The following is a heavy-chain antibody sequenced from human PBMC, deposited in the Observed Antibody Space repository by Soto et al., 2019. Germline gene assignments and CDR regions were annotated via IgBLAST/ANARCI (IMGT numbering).Heavy chain of an antibody. D-gene: IGHD1-7*01. Sequence: GGSLRLSCAASGFTFSSYAMSWVRQAPGKGLEWVSVISDSGGNKYYADSVKGRFTISRDNSKNTLYLQMNSLRAEDTAVYYCARDRANWNYGFDYWGQGTLVTVSS. CDR1: GFTFSSYA. V-gene: IGHV3-23*01. CDR3: ARDRANWNYGFDY. J-gene: IGHJ4*02. CDR2: ISDSGGNK.